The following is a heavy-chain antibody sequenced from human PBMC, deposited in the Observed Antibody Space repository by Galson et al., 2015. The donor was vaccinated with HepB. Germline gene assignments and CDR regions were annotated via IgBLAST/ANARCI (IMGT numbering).Heavy chain of an antibody. CDR1: GLSKFA. Sequence: SLRLSCAASGLSKFALSWVRQAPGKGLEWVSSISGSGDNTHYADSVKGRFIISRDNSQNMLYLQMSSLRAEDTAVYHCARQAGFAWLPFDFWGQGTLVTVSS. D-gene: IGHD3-9*01. J-gene: IGHJ4*02. CDR2: ISGSGDNT. V-gene: IGHV3-23*01. CDR3: ARQAGFAWLPFDF.